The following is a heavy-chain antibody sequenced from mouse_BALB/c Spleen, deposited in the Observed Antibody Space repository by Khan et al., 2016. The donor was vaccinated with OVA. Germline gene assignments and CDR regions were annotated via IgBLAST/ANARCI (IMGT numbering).Heavy chain of an antibody. J-gene: IGHJ2*01. Sequence: EVQLVESGGGLVQPGGSLKLSCAASGFTFSSYGMSWVRQTPDKRLELVATINSNGGSTYYPDSVKGRFTISRDNAENTLYLQMSSLKSEDTAMYYCARMARTINWGQGTTLTVAS. CDR2: INSNGGST. CDR1: GFTFSSYG. CDR3: ARMARTIN. V-gene: IGHV5-6-3*01.